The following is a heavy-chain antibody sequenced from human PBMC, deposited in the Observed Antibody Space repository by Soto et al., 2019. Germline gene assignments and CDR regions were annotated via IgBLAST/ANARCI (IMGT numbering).Heavy chain of an antibody. CDR1: GGSIGRYY. Sequence: PSETLSLTCSVSGGSIGRYYWSWVRQAPGKGLEWIAYVSYSGATRYNPSLESRVTISVDTSKNQFSLRLNSVTAADTAVYYCARDGQHDSGGYYSPFDHWGQGTLVTVSS. J-gene: IGHJ4*02. CDR2: VSYSGAT. D-gene: IGHD3-22*01. CDR3: ARDGQHDSGGYYSPFDH. V-gene: IGHV4-59*01.